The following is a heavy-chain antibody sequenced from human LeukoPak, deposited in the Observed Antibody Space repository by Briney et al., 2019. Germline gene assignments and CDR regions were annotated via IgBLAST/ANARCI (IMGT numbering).Heavy chain of an antibody. CDR3: AKLSSGYSYGAFDY. Sequence: TASETLSLTCTVSGGSISSYYWSWIRQPPGKGLEWIGYIYYSGSTNYNPSLKSRVTISVDTSKNQFSLKLSSVTAADTAVYYCAKLSSGYSYGAFDYWGQGTLVTVSS. D-gene: IGHD5-18*01. CDR1: GGSISSYY. J-gene: IGHJ4*02. CDR2: IYYSGST. V-gene: IGHV4-59*01.